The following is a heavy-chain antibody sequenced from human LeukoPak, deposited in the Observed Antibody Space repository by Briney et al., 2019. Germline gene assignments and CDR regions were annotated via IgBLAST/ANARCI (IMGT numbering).Heavy chain of an antibody. J-gene: IGHJ4*02. CDR1: GFTFSSYS. CDR2: ISSSSSYI. D-gene: IGHD3-3*01. V-gene: IGHV3-21*04. CDR3: ARELDFWSGYYTAPGY. Sequence: GGSLRLSCAASGFTFSSYSMNWVRQAPGKGLEWVSSISSSSSYIYYADSVKGRFTVSRDNAKNSLYLQMNSLRADDTAVYYCARELDFWSGYYTAPGYWGQRTMVTVSS.